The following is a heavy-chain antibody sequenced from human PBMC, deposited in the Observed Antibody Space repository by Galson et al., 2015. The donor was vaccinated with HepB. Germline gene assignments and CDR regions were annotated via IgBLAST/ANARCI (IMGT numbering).Heavy chain of an antibody. CDR3: SRGDSKAVAPTYYCYGMDV. J-gene: IGHJ6*02. CDR2: IWYDGSNK. D-gene: IGHD6-19*01. Sequence: SLRLSCAASGFTLSSYGMHWVRQAPGKGLEWVAVIWYDGSNKYYADSVKGRFTISRYNSKNTLYLQMNSLRAEDTAVYYCSRGDSKAVAPTYYCYGMDVWGQGTTVTVSS. CDR1: GFTLSSYG. V-gene: IGHV3-33*08.